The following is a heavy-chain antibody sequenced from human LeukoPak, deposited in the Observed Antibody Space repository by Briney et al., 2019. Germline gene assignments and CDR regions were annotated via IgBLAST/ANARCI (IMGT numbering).Heavy chain of an antibody. J-gene: IGHJ4*02. D-gene: IGHD1-26*01. V-gene: IGHV3-23*01. CDR2: FSASGGTT. CDR1: GFTFSRSA. CDR3: AKANYSGSYYFDS. Sequence: PGGSLRLSCAASGFTFSRSAMNWVRQAPGKGLEWVSSFSASGGTTYYADSVKGRFTISGDNSKNTLSVQMNSLRAEDTAVYYCAKANYSGSYYFDSWGQGTLVTVSS.